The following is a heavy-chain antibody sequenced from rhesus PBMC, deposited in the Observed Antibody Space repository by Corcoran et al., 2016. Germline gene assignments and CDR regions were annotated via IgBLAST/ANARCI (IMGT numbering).Heavy chain of an antibody. Sequence: QLQLQESGPGLVKPSETLSVTCAVSGGSISINYWSWIRRPPGTGREWIGRIYGSGSSHNNNHSLKSRATLSVDTSKNQLSLKLSAGTAADTAVYYCAREEDRVTTCWYFDLWGPGTPITISS. J-gene: IGHJ2*01. CDR3: AREEDRVTTCWYFDL. CDR1: GGSISINY. D-gene: IGHD4-23*01. CDR2: IYGSGSSH. V-gene: IGHV4-169*02.